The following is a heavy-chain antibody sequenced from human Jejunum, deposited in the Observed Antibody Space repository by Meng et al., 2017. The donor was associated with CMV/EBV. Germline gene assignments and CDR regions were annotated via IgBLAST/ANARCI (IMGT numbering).Heavy chain of an antibody. CDR2: INPNSGGT. Sequence: QGQLVQYGAEVKKPGASVQVSCKASGYTFTGYYMHWVRQAPGQGLEWMGRINPNSGGTNYAQKFQGRVTMTRDTSISTAYMELSRLRSDDTAVYYCAHQAVAGTRGWFDPWGQGTLVTVSS. CDR1: GYTFTGYY. J-gene: IGHJ5*02. CDR3: AHQAVAGTRGWFDP. D-gene: IGHD6-19*01. V-gene: IGHV1-2*06.